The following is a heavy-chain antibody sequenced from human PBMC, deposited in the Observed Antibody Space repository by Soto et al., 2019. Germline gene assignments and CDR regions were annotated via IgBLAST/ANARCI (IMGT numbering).Heavy chain of an antibody. D-gene: IGHD1-1*01. Sequence: PGGSLRLSCAASGFTFSSYAMSWVRQAPGKGLEWVSAISGSGGSTYYADSVKGRFTISRDNSKNTLYLQMNSLRAEDTAVYYCAKDQVDTTGTSYYFDYWGQGTLVTVSS. CDR2: ISGSGGST. J-gene: IGHJ4*02. CDR3: AKDQVDTTGTSYYFDY. V-gene: IGHV3-23*01. CDR1: GFTFSSYA.